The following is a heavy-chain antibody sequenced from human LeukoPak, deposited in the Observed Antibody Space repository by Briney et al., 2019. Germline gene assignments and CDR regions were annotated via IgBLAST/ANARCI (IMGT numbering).Heavy chain of an antibody. Sequence: ASVKVSCKASGYTFSSYAMQWVRQAPGQRLEWMGWINAGNGDTKYAQKFQGRVTITRDTSASTAYMDLSSLRSEGTAVYYCAIHCTGGSCSRSYYFDYWGQGTLVTVSS. V-gene: IGHV1-3*01. D-gene: IGHD2-15*01. CDR1: GYTFSSYA. CDR3: AIHCTGGSCSRSYYFDY. J-gene: IGHJ4*02. CDR2: INAGNGDT.